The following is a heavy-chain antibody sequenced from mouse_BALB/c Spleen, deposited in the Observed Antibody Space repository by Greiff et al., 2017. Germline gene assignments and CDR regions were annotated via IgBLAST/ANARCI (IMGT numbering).Heavy chain of an antibody. CDR2: IWAGGST. CDR1: GFSLTSYG. V-gene: IGHV2-9*02. CDR3: AGDGVGGAMDY. D-gene: IGHD1-1*02. Sequence: VQVVESGPGLVAPSQSLSITCTVSGFSLTSYGVHWVRQPPGKGLEWLGVIWAGGSTNYNSALMSRLSISKDNSKSQVFLKMNSLQTDDTAMYYCAGDGVGGAMDYWGQGTSVTVSS. J-gene: IGHJ4*01.